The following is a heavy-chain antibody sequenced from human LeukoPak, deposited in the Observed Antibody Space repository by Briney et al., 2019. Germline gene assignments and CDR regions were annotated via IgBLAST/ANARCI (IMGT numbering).Heavy chain of an antibody. Sequence: ASVKVCCKASGYTFTSYAMHWVRQAPGQRLEWMGWINAGNGNTKYSQKFQGRVTITRDTSASTAYMELSSLRSEGTAVYYCARGGYYGSGSYYNVGYYGMDVWGKGTTVTVSS. CDR3: ARGGYYGSGSYYNVGYYGMDV. CDR1: GYTFTSYA. D-gene: IGHD3-10*01. CDR2: INAGNGNT. V-gene: IGHV1-3*01. J-gene: IGHJ6*04.